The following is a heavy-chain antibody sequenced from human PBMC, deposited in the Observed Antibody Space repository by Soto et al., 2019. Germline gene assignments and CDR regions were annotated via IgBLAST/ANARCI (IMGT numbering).Heavy chain of an antibody. V-gene: IGHV1-69*13. CDR2: IIPIFGTA. D-gene: IGHD3-10*01. CDR1: GGTFSSYA. Sequence: GASVKVSCKASGGTFSSYAISWVRQAPGQGLEWMGGIIPIFGTANYAQKFQGRVTITADESTSTAYMELSSLRSEDTAVYYCARYGRLSVGLDYWGQGTLVTVSS. J-gene: IGHJ4*02. CDR3: ARYGRLSVGLDY.